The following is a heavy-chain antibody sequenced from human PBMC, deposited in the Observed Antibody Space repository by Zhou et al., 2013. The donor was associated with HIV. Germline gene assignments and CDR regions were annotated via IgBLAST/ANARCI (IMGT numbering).Heavy chain of an antibody. D-gene: IGHD3-10*01. CDR1: VINFGSDA. CDR3: ARGDLWSYYYYGMDV. CDR2: INPSGGTR. V-gene: IGHV1-46*01. J-gene: IGHJ6*02. Sequence: QVHLVQSGAEVKKPGSSVKVSCQASVINFGSDAIAWLRLAPGQGLEWMGIINPSGGTRSDAHKFQGRVTMTRDTSTRTVYMELSSLRSEDTAVYYCARGDLWSYYYYGMDVWGQGTTVTVSS.